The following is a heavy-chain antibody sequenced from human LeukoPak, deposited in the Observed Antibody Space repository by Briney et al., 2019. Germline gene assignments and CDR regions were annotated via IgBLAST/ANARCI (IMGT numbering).Heavy chain of an antibody. D-gene: IGHD2-2*01. CDR3: TRDLTPIVVVPAAINYYYYGMDV. Sequence: GGSLRLSCAASGFTFSSYSMNWVRQAPGKGLEWVSYISSSSSTIYYADSVKGRFTIPRDNAKNSLYLQMNSLRDEDTAVYYCTRDLTPIVVVPAAINYYYYGMDVWGQGTTVTVSS. CDR1: GFTFSSYS. CDR2: ISSSSSTI. V-gene: IGHV3-48*02. J-gene: IGHJ6*02.